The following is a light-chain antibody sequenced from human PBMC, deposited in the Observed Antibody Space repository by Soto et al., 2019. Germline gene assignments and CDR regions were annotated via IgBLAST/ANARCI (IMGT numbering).Light chain of an antibody. Sequence: QSVLTQPASVSGSPGQSIAISCTGTSSDVGGYSYVSWYQQQPGKAPKLVISDVSNRPSGVSDRFSGSKSGNTASLTISGLQTEDEADYYCDSYTTSSTYVFGTGTKLTVL. J-gene: IGLJ1*01. CDR3: DSYTTSSTYV. CDR2: DVS. CDR1: SSDVGGYSY. V-gene: IGLV2-14*01.